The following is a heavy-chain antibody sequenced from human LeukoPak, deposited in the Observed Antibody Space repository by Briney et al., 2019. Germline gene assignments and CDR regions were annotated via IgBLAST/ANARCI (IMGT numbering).Heavy chain of an antibody. V-gene: IGHV3-7*01. Sequence: GGSLRLSCAASGFTFSSYWMSWVRQAPGKGLEWVANIKQDGSEKYYLDSVKGRFTISRDNSKNTLYLQMNSLRAEDTAVYYCAREGSDSSSWYGWFDPWGQGTLVTVSS. CDR2: IKQDGSEK. J-gene: IGHJ5*02. CDR1: GFTFSSYW. D-gene: IGHD6-13*01. CDR3: AREGSDSSSWYGWFDP.